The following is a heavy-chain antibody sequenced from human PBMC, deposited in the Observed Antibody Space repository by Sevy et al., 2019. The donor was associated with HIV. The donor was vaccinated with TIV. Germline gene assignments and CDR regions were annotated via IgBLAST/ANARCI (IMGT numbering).Heavy chain of an antibody. CDR1: GYTLTELS. Sequence: ASVKVSCKVSGYTLTELSMHWMRQAPGKGLEWMGGFDPEDGETIYAQKFQGRVTMTEDTSTDTAYMELSSLRSEDTAVYYCATDSGSYPGTFDYWGQGTLLTVSS. CDR3: ATDSGSYPGTFDY. V-gene: IGHV1-24*01. CDR2: FDPEDGET. J-gene: IGHJ4*02. D-gene: IGHD1-26*01.